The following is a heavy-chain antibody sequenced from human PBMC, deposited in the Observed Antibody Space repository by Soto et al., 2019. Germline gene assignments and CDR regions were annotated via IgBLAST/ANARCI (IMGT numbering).Heavy chain of an antibody. Sequence: PGGSLRLSCNVSGFTFGNYYMSWIRQAPGKGLESISYISSRGVTISYADSVRGRFTISRDNPKNSLFLQMDRLRAEDTAVYFCARVTASGWFVNCRDCFDHWGQGTLVTVSS. CDR3: ARVTASGWFVNCRDCFDH. D-gene: IGHD6-19*01. CDR2: ISSRGVTI. V-gene: IGHV3-11*01. J-gene: IGHJ4*02. CDR1: GFTFGNYY.